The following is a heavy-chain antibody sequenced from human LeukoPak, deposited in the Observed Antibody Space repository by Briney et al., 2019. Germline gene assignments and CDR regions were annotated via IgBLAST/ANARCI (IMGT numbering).Heavy chain of an antibody. CDR3: ARSSSGSYNVDWFFDL. Sequence: SETLSLTCTVSGGSISSSSYFWGWIRQPPGKGLEWIGSVYYSGSTYYNPSLKSRATISVDTSKNQFSLKLNSVTAADTALYYCARSSSGSYNVDWFFDLWGRGTLVTVSS. CDR1: GGSISSSSYF. J-gene: IGHJ2*01. D-gene: IGHD1-26*01. V-gene: IGHV4-39*01. CDR2: VYYSGST.